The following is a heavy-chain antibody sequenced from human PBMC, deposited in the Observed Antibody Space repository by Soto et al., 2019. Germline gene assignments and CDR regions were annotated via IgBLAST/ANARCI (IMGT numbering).Heavy chain of an antibody. CDR2: ISSSSSYI. CDR1: GVTFSSYG. V-gene: IGHV3-21*01. Sequence: GGCXRLSCAASGVTFSSYGMHWVRQAPGKGLERVSSISSSSSYIYYADSVKGRFTISRDNAKNSLYLQMNSLRAEDTAVYYCAREGLGYCSSTSCYYRYYYYYMDVWGKGTTVTVSS. CDR3: AREGLGYCSSTSCYYRYYYYYMDV. J-gene: IGHJ6*03. D-gene: IGHD2-2*01.